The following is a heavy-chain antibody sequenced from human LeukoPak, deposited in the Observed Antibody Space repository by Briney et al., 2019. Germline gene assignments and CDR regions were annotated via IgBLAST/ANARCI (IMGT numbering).Heavy chain of an antibody. CDR3: ARNGYNYRDFDY. V-gene: IGHV4-4*07. Sequence: SETLSLTCTVSGGSISNYYWSWIRQPAGKGLEWIGRIYSSGTTNYNPSLQSRITMSVDTSKNQFSLELSSVTAADTAVYYCARNGYNYRDFDYWGQGTLVTVSS. CDR1: GGSISNYY. J-gene: IGHJ4*02. D-gene: IGHD5-24*01. CDR2: IYSSGTT.